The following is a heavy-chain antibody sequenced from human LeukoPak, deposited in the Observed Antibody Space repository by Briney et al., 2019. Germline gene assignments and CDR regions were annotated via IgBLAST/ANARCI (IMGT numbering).Heavy chain of an antibody. J-gene: IGHJ6*02. CDR2: ISSSSSYI. CDR1: GFTFSTYS. Sequence: GGSLRLSCAASGFTFSTYSMNWVRQAPGKGLEWVSSISSSSSYIYYADSVKGRFTISRDNAKNSLYLQMNSLRAEDTAVYYCARVWFFDGMDVWGQGTTVTVSS. CDR3: ARVWFFDGMDV. V-gene: IGHV3-21*04. D-gene: IGHD3-10*01.